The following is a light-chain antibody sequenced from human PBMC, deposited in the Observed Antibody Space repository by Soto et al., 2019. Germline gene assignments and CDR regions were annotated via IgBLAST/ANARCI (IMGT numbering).Light chain of an antibody. J-gene: IGKJ2*01. CDR3: QQYGRFLT. CDR2: RAS. V-gene: IGKV1-5*03. Sequence: DIQMTQSPSTLSASVGDRVTITCRASQSIDTALAWYQQKPGKAPNLLIYRASNLESGVPSRFSGSGSGTEFPLAISSLQPDDFATYYCQQYGRFLTFGQGTKLELK. CDR1: QSIDTA.